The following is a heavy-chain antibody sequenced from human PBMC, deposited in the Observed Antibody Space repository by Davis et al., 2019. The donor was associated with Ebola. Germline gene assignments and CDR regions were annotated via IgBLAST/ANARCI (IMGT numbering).Heavy chain of an antibody. V-gene: IGHV3-30-3*01. J-gene: IGHJ4*02. CDR2: ISYDGSNK. Sequence: PGGSLRLSCAASGFTFSSYAMHWVRQAPGKGLEWVAVISYDGSNKYYADSVKGRFTISRDNSKNTLYLQMNSLRAEDTAVYYCARGGGLYSSSWWDWGQGTLVTVSS. CDR3: ARGGGLYSSSWWD. D-gene: IGHD6-13*01. CDR1: GFTFSSYA.